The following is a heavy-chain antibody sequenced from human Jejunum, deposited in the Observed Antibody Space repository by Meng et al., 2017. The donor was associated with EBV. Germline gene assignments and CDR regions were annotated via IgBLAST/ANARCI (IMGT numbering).Heavy chain of an antibody. V-gene: IGHV1-46*01. J-gene: IGHJ4*02. CDR1: GYNFTTYF. Sequence: QVQLLQSGADVKKLGASVKVSCKASGYNFTTYFLHWVRQAPGQGREWMGIINTRGGTTTYAQGFQGRVTMSRDTSTGTVYMDLSGLTSEDTAMYYCARTFGDYDAFDYWGQGTLVTVSS. CDR3: ARTFGDYDAFDY. D-gene: IGHD4-17*01. CDR2: INTRGGTT.